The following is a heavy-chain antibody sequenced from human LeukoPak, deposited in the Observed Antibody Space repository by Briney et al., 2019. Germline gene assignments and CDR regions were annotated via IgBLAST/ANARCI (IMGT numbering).Heavy chain of an antibody. CDR2: IYYSGST. CDR1: GGSISYYY. CDR3: ARERSPGSYYDAFDI. V-gene: IGHV4-59*01. J-gene: IGHJ3*02. Sequence: SETLSLTCTVSGGSISYYYWSWIRQPPGKGLEWIGYIYYSGSTNYNPSLKSRVTISVDTSKNQFSLKLSYVTAADTAVYYCARERSPGSYYDAFDIWGQGTMVTVSS. D-gene: IGHD1-26*01.